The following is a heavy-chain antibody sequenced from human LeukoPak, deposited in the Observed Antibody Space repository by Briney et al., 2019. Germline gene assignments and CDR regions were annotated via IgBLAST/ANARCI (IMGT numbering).Heavy chain of an antibody. CDR2: ISWDGGTT. CDR3: AKQANGYSGLIDY. D-gene: IGHD5-12*01. CDR1: GFTFDDYT. J-gene: IGHJ4*02. Sequence: GGSLRLSCAASGFTFDDYTMYWVRQAPGKGLEWVSLISWDGGTTYYADSVKGRFTISRDNSKNSLYLQMNSLRTEDTAVYYCAKQANGYSGLIDYWGQGTLVTVSS. V-gene: IGHV3-43*01.